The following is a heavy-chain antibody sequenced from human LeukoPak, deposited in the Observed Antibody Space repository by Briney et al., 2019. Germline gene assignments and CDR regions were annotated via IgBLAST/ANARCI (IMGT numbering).Heavy chain of an antibody. CDR2: LYSSGST. CDR3: ARYGYSSSAFDY. CDR1: GGSISSYY. V-gene: IGHV4-4*07. J-gene: IGHJ4*02. Sequence: KPSETLSLTCTVSGGSISSYYWSWIRQPAGKGLEWIGRLYSSGSTNYNPSLKSRVSMSVDTSMNQFSLKLSSVTVADTAVYFCARYGYSSSAFDYWGQGTLVTVSS. D-gene: IGHD6-13*01.